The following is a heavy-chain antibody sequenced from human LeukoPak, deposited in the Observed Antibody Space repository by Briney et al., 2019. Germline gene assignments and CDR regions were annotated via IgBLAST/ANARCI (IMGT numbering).Heavy chain of an antibody. D-gene: IGHD3-3*01. CDR3: ARRSFYDFWSGYYTPDYYFDY. J-gene: IGHJ4*02. V-gene: IGHV4-39*01. Sequence: SETLSLTCTVSGGSISSSSYYWGWIRQPPGKGLEWIGSIHYSGSTYYNPSLKSRVTISVDTSKNQFSLKLSSVTAADTAVYYCARRSFYDFWSGYYTPDYYFDYWGQGTLVTDSS. CDR2: IHYSGST. CDR1: GGSISSSSYY.